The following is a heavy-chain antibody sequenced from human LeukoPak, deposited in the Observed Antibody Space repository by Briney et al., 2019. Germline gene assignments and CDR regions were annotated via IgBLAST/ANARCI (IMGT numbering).Heavy chain of an antibody. D-gene: IGHD4-17*01. CDR2: INDRGHT. CDR1: GVSFSGYH. CDR3: ARDPTTEPNIAYYFDF. J-gene: IGHJ4*02. V-gene: IGHV4-34*01. Sequence: PSETLSLTCAVYGVSFSGYHWNWIRQFPGKGLEWIGEINDRGHTNSNPTLESRVTISVETSKKQFPLKLNSVTAADTAVYYCARDPTTEPNIAYYFDFWGQGTLVTVSS.